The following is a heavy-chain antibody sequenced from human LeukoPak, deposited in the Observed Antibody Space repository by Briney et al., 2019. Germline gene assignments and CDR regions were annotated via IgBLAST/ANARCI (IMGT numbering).Heavy chain of an antibody. J-gene: IGHJ4*02. CDR3: ATVSGAGGFLHK. CDR1: GDFISGSY. Sequence: MTSETLSLTCTVSGDFISGSYWSWVRQPAGKGLEWIGRVYTTGTTNFNPSLKSRLTMSVDASKKQLYLRLNSVTAADTAVYFCATVSGAGGFLHKWGQGILVTVSS. V-gene: IGHV4-4*07. CDR2: VYTTGTT. D-gene: IGHD7-27*01.